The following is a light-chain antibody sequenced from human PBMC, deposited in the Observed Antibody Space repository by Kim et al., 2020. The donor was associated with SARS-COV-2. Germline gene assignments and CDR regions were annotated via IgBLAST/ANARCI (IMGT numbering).Light chain of an antibody. J-gene: IGLJ3*02. CDR3: QSYDSSLSGSV. Sequence: QSVLTQPPSESGAPGQRVTISCTGSSSNIGAGYDVHWYQQLPGTAPKLLIYGNSNRPSGVPDRFSGSKSGTSASLAITGLQAEDEAVYYCQSYDSSLSGSVFGGGTQLTVL. CDR2: GNS. CDR1: SSNIGAGYD. V-gene: IGLV1-40*01.